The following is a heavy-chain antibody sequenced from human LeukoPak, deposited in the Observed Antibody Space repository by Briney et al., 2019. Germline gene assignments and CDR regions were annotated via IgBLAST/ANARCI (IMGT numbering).Heavy chain of an antibody. V-gene: IGHV3-23*01. CDR1: GFTFSSHA. J-gene: IGHJ4*02. Sequence: GSLRLSCAASGFTFSSHAMSWVRQAPGKGLEWVSSISDSGGRTFYADSVKGRFTISRDNYKSTLYLQLNSLRAEDTAVYYCAKAIGSVIIGYLDYWGQGSLVTVSS. CDR3: AKAIGSVIIGYLDY. D-gene: IGHD2/OR15-2a*01. CDR2: ISDSGGRT.